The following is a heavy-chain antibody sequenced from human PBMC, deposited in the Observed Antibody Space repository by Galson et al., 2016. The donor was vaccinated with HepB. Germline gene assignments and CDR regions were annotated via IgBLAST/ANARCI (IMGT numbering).Heavy chain of an antibody. CDR1: GFTFSNSA. CDR2: ISYDGSNK. D-gene: IGHD3-10*01. V-gene: IGHV3-30*04. Sequence: SLRLSCAASGFTFSNSAMHWVRQAPGRGLEWVAIISYDGSNKYYADSVKGRFTISRDNSKNTLYLQMNSLRAEDTAVYYCARGRAGPVDYWGQGTLVTASS. J-gene: IGHJ4*02. CDR3: ARGRAGPVDY.